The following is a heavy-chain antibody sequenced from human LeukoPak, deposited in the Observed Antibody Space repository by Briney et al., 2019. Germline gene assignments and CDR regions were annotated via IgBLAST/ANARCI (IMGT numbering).Heavy chain of an antibody. CDR3: ASDWVGGGSHGIWTDAFDI. Sequence: GSSVKVSCKASGGTFSSYAISWVRQAPGQGLEWMGRITPILGIANYAQKFQGRVTITADKSTSTAYMELRSLSSEDRAVYYCASDWVGGGSHGIWTDAFDIWGQGTMVTVSS. J-gene: IGHJ3*02. CDR1: GGTFSSYA. D-gene: IGHD1-26*01. CDR2: ITPILGIA. V-gene: IGHV1-69*04.